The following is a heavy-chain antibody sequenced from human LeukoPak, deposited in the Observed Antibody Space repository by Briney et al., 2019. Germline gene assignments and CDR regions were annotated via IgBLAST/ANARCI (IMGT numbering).Heavy chain of an antibody. CDR1: GFTFSSYW. V-gene: IGHV3-7*01. CDR3: ARDGRGHDRGYYYMDV. CDR2: IKQDGSEN. J-gene: IGHJ6*03. D-gene: IGHD1-26*01. Sequence: GGSLRLSCAASGFTFSSYWMSWVRQAPGKGLEWVANIKQDGSENYYVDSVKGRFTISRDNAKNSLYLQMNSLRAEDTAVYYCARDGRGHDRGYYYMDVWGKGTTVTVSS.